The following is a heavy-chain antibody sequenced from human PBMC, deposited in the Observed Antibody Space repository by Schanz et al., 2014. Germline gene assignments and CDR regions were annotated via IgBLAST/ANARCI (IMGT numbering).Heavy chain of an antibody. V-gene: IGHV3-23*01. J-gene: IGHJ4*02. CDR2: ISGSGGST. Sequence: EVQLLDSGGGLVQPGGSLRLSCAASGFTFSTYAMSWVRQSPGKGLEWVSAISGSGGSTYYADSEKGRFTISRDNSKNTLYLQMNSRRAEDTAVYYCAKDLLYGAPMPLNHLDYWGQGTLVTVSS. D-gene: IGHD2-2*01. CDR1: GFTFSTYA. CDR3: AKDLLYGAPMPLNHLDY.